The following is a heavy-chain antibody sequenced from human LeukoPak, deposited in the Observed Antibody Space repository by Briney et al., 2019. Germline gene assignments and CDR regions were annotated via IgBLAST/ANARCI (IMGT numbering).Heavy chain of an antibody. D-gene: IGHD2-2*01. Sequence: SETLSLTCTVSGGSISSGGYYWSWIRQPPGKGLEWIGSIYYSGSTYYNPSLKSRVTISVDTSKNQFSLKLSSVTAADTAVYYCAREPPIVVVPAANGAFDIWGQGTMVTVSS. J-gene: IGHJ3*02. CDR1: GGSISSGGYY. V-gene: IGHV4-39*07. CDR3: AREPPIVVVPAANGAFDI. CDR2: IYYSGST.